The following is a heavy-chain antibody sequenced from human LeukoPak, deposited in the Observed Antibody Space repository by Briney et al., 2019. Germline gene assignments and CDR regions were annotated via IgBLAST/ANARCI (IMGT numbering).Heavy chain of an antibody. CDR2: IYYSGST. V-gene: IGHV4-39*07. CDR3: ARVDDFWSGYRLGD. CDR1: GGSISSSSYY. Sequence: SETLSLTCTVSGGSISSSSYYWGWIRQPPGKGLEWIGSIYYSGSTYYNPSLKSRVTMSVDTSKNQFSLKLSSVTAADTAVYYCARVDDFWSGYRLGDWGQGTLVTVSS. J-gene: IGHJ4*02. D-gene: IGHD3-3*01.